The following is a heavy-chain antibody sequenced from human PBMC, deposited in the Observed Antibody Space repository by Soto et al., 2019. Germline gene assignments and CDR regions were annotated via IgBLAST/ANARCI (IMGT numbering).Heavy chain of an antibody. CDR2: IYYSGST. J-gene: IGHJ3*02. CDR3: ARDRYNAFDI. CDR1: GGSISSSSYY. D-gene: IGHD1-1*01. V-gene: IGHV4-39*07. Sequence: PSETLSLTCTISGGSISSSSYYWGWIRQPPGKGLEWIGSIYYSGSTNYNPSLKSRVTISVDTSKNQFSLKLSSVTAADTAVYYCARDRYNAFDIWGQGTMVTVSS.